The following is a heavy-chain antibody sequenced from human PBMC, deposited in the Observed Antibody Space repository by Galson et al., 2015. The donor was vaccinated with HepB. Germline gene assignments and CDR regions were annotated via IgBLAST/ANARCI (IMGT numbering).Heavy chain of an antibody. V-gene: IGHV1-46*01. D-gene: IGHD3-22*01. CDR3: ARDQYYYDSSGYFEGNYYFDY. Sequence: SVKVSCKASGYTFTSYYMHWVRQAPGQGLEWMGIINPSGGSTSYAQKFQGRVTMTRDTSTSTVYMELSSLRSEDTAVYYCARDQYYYDSSGYFEGNYYFDYWGQGTLVTVSS. CDR2: INPSGGST. CDR1: GYTFTSYY. J-gene: IGHJ4*02.